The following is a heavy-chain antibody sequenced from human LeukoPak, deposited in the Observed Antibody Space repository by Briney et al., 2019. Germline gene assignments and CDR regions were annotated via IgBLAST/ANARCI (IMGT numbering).Heavy chain of an antibody. J-gene: IGHJ4*02. V-gene: IGHV4-39*01. Sequence: PSETLSLTCTVSGGSISSSSYYWGWIRQPPGKGLEWIGSIYYSGSTYYNPSLKSRVTISVDTSKNQFSLKLSSVTAADTAVYHCARLGGSGSYPYWGQGTLVTVSS. D-gene: IGHD3-10*01. CDR1: GGSISSSSYY. CDR2: IYYSGST. CDR3: ARLGGSGSYPY.